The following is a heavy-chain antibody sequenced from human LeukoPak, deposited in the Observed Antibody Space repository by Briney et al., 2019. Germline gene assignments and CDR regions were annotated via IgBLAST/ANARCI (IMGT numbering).Heavy chain of an antibody. CDR2: INGDGSST. Sequence: GGSLRLSCAASGFTFSSYWMHWVRQAPGKGLVWLSRINGDGSSTSYADSVKGRFTISRDNAKNTLYLQMNSLRAEDTAVYYCARLDDSSGYSFDYWGQGTLVTVSS. CDR3: ARLDDSSGYSFDY. CDR1: GFTFSSYW. J-gene: IGHJ4*02. V-gene: IGHV3-74*01. D-gene: IGHD3-22*01.